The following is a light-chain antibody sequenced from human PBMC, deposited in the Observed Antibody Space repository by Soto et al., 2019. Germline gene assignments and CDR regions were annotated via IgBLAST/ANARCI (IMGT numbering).Light chain of an antibody. J-gene: IGKJ2*01. CDR2: DAS. CDR3: QQRSNWPPLT. V-gene: IGKV3-11*01. CDR1: QSVSSY. Sequence: EIVLTQSPATLSLSPGERATLSCRASQSVSSYLAWYQQKPGQAPRLLIYDASNSATGIPARFSGSGSGTDFTLTISSLEPEHFAVYYCQQRSNWPPLTVGQGTKLEIK.